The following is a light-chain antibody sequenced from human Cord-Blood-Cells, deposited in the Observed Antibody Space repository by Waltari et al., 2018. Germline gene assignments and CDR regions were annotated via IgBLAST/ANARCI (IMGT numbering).Light chain of an antibody. CDR1: QSVLYSSNDKNY. CDR3: QQYYSTRT. V-gene: IGKV4-1*01. CDR2: WAS. J-gene: IGKJ1*01. Sequence: DIVMTQSPASLAGRLGESAAITCTSSQSVLYSSNDKNYLAWYQQKPGQPPKLLIYWASTRESGVPDRFSGSGSGTDFTLTISSLQAEDVAVYYCQQYYSTRTFGQGTKVEIK.